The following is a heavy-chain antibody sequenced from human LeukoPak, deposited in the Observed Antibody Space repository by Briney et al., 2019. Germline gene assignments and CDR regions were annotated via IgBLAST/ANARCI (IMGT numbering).Heavy chain of an antibody. D-gene: IGHD5-24*01. V-gene: IGHV1-69*13. CDR1: GGTFSSYA. J-gene: IGHJ4*02. CDR2: IIPIFGTA. Sequence: ASMKVSCKASGGTFSSYAISWVRQAPGQGLEWVGGIIPIFGTANYAQKFQGRVTITADESTSTAYMELSSLRSEDTAVYYCAREMRTSRDGLDYWGQGTLVTVSS. CDR3: AREMRTSRDGLDY.